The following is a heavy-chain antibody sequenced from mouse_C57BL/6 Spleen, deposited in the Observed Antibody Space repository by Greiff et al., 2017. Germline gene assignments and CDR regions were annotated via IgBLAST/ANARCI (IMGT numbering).Heavy chain of an antibody. Sequence: QVQLQQSGAELAKPGASVKLSCKASGYTFTSYWMHWVNQRPGQGLEWIGYINPSSGYTKSNQKFKDKATLTADKSSSTADVQLSSLTYEDSAVYDCARSDYMTGDGYFDYWGQGTTLTVSS. CDR1: GYTFTSYW. V-gene: IGHV1-7*01. J-gene: IGHJ2*01. CDR2: INPSSGYT. D-gene: IGHD2-13*01. CDR3: ARSDYMTGDGYFDY.